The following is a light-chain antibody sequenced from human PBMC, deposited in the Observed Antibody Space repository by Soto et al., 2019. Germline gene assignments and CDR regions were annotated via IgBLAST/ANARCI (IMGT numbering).Light chain of an antibody. CDR2: YAS. V-gene: IGKV1-33*01. Sequence: DIQMTQSPSSLSASVGDRVTITCQASQDISNYLNWYQQKPGKAPKLLIYYASNLKTGVPSRFSGSGSGTHVTFTITSLQSDDVASYYCQHSDNLPLTFGGGTKVEI. CDR3: QHSDNLPLT. J-gene: IGKJ4*01. CDR1: QDISNY.